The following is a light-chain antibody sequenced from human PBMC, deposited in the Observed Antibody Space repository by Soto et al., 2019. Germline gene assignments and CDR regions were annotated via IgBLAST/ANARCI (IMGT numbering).Light chain of an antibody. J-gene: IGKJ1*01. CDR2: GAS. CDR1: QSVSSN. CDR3: HQYNNGPPWT. V-gene: IGKV3-15*01. Sequence: ERVMTQSPATLSVSPGERATLSCRASQSVSSNLAWYQQKPGQAPRLLIYGASTRATGIPARFSGSGSGTDFTLTISSLQSEDFAVYYCHQYNNGPPWTFGQGTKVDIK.